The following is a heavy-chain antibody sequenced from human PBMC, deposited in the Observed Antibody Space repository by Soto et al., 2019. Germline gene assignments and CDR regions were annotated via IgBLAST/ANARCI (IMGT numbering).Heavy chain of an antibody. CDR3: AKYLYSHSFYGRDV. CDR2: ISGTNGGT. Sequence: EVQLLESGGGLVQPGGSLIISCAASGIAVSNYAMAWVRQAPGKGLEWISGISGTNGGTDYADSVKGRFTISRDNSKNTLYMQMNSLRVEDTALYYCAKYLYSHSFYGRDVWGQGTTVTVSS. D-gene: IGHD2-21*01. V-gene: IGHV3-23*01. CDR1: GIAVSNYA. J-gene: IGHJ6*02.